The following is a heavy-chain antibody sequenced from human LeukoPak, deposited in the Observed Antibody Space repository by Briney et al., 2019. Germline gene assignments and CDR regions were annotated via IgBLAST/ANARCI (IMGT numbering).Heavy chain of an antibody. CDR2: IYYSGST. D-gene: IGHD1-1*01. CDR1: GGSISSSSYY. Sequence: SETLSLTCTVSGGSISSSSYYWGWIRQPPGKGLEWIGSIYYSGSTYYNPSLKSRVTISVDTSKNQFSLKLSSVTAADTAVYYCARLERFSRSISAFDIWGQGTMVTVSS. V-gene: IGHV4-39*01. CDR3: ARLERFSRSISAFDI. J-gene: IGHJ3*02.